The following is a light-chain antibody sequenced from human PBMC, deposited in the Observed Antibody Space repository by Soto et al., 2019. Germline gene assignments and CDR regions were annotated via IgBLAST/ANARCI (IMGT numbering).Light chain of an antibody. Sequence: DIQMTQSPSTLSASVGDRVTITCRASQSILSWLAWYQHKPGKAPKLLIYDASSLESGVPSRFSGSRSGTEFTLTISSLQPDDIATYYWQRYDTYWTFGQGTKVEI. CDR3: QRYDTYWT. CDR1: QSILSW. V-gene: IGKV1-5*01. CDR2: DAS. J-gene: IGKJ1*01.